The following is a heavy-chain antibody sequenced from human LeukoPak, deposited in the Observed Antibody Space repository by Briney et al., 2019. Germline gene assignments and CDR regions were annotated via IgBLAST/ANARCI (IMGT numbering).Heavy chain of an antibody. V-gene: IGHV3-30-3*01. D-gene: IGHD3-3*01. Sequence: GGSLRLSCAASGFTFSSHALHWVRQAPGKGLEWVAVISYDGSDKYYADSVKGRFTISRDNSKNTLYLQMNSLRAEDTAVYYCARVSIQGITIFGVVIRDLDYWGQGTLVTVSS. CDR2: ISYDGSDK. CDR3: ARVSIQGITIFGVVIRDLDY. CDR1: GFTFSSHA. J-gene: IGHJ4*02.